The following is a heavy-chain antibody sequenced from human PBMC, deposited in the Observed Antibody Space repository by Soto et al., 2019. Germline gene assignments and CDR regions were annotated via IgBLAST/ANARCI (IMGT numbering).Heavy chain of an antibody. V-gene: IGHV4-31*03. CDR3: ARESIQQLFDY. Sequence: QVQLQESGPGLVKPSQTLSLTCTVSGGSISSGGYYWSWIRQHPGKGLEWIGYIYYSGSTYYNPSLKSRVTISVDTSKNQFSLKLSPGTAADRAVYYCARESIQQLFDYWGQGTLVPVSS. J-gene: IGHJ4*02. D-gene: IGHD6-13*01. CDR2: IYYSGST. CDR1: GGSISSGGYY.